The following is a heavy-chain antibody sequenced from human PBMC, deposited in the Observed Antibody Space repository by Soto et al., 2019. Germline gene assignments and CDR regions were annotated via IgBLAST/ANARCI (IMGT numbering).Heavy chain of an antibody. D-gene: IGHD3-9*01. CDR1: GFTFSSHD. Sequence: GGSLRLSCAASGFTFSSHDMHWVRQATGKGLEWVSAIGTAGDTYYPGSVKGRFTISRENAKNSLYLQMNSLRAEDTAVYYCARGPAVILTGYYMYYFDYWGQGTLVTVSS. CDR3: ARGPAVILTGYYMYYFDY. J-gene: IGHJ4*02. V-gene: IGHV3-13*01. CDR2: IGTAGDT.